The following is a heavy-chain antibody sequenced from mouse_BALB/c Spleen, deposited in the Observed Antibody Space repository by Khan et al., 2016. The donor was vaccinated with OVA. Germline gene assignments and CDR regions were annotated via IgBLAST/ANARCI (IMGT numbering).Heavy chain of an antibody. CDR3: ARPSYDPRDFEV. J-gene: IGHJ1*01. CDR1: GFNIKDTY. Sequence: EVQRVESGAELVKPGASVKLSCTASGFNIKDTYLHWVKQRPEQGLEWIGRIAPANGNTQYDPKFQGKATITSDTSSNTSYLQLNSLTSEDTAVYYWARPSYDPRDFEVWGAGTTVTVSS. V-gene: IGHV14-3*02. CDR2: IAPANGNT. D-gene: IGHD2-3*01.